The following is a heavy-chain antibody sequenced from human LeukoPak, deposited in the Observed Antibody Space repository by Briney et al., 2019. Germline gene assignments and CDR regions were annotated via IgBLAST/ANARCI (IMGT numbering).Heavy chain of an antibody. D-gene: IGHD1-14*01. J-gene: IGHJ3*02. CDR2: INPSAGST. Sequence: ASVKVSCKASGYTFTSYHMHWVRQAPGQGLEWMGIINPSAGSTTYAQKLQGRVTMTRDTATSTVYMELSSLTSDDTAVYYCAMGVGTSAFDIWGQGTVVTVSS. V-gene: IGHV1-46*04. CDR3: AMGVGTSAFDI. CDR1: GYTFTSYH.